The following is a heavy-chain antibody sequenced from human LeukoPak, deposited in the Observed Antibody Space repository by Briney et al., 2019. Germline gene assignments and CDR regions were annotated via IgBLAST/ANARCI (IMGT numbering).Heavy chain of an antibody. J-gene: IGHJ4*02. CDR2: IRSKAYGGTT. Sequence: PGGSLRLSCAASGFTFSSYAMSWFRQAPGKGLEWVGFIRSKAYGGTTEYAASVKGRFTISRDDSKSIAYLQMNSLKTEDTAVYYCTIYDYVWGSYRPFDYWGQGTLVTVSS. D-gene: IGHD3-16*02. CDR3: TIYDYVWGSYRPFDY. CDR1: GFTFSSYA. V-gene: IGHV3-49*03.